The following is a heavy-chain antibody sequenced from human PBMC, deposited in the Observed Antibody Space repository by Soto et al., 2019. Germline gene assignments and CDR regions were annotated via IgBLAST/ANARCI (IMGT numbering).Heavy chain of an antibody. Sequence: GGSLRLSCAASGFTFSSYAMSWVRQAPGKGLEWVSAISGSGGNTYYADSVKGRFTISRDNSKNTLYLQMNGLRAEDTAVYYCAKVRISTVTTFYYYYGMDVWGQGTTVTVSS. D-gene: IGHD4-17*01. CDR3: AKVRISTVTTFYYYYGMDV. CDR1: GFTFSSYA. V-gene: IGHV3-23*01. CDR2: ISGSGGNT. J-gene: IGHJ6*02.